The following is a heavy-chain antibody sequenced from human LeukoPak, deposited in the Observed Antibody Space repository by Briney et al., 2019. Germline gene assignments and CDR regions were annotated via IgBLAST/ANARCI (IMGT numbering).Heavy chain of an antibody. CDR1: GFTFSSYS. V-gene: IGHV3-21*01. CDR3: TRAVAVTASDS. CDR2: ISSSSSYI. J-gene: IGHJ4*02. Sequence: GGSLRLSCAASGFTFSSYSMNWVRQAPGKGLEWVSSISSSSSYIYYADSVKGRFTISRDNAKNTLYLQMNSLRAEDTAVYFCTRAVAVTASDSWGQGALVTVSS. D-gene: IGHD2-21*02.